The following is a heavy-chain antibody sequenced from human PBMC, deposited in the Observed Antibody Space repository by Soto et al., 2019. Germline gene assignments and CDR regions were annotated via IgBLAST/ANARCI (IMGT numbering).Heavy chain of an antibody. CDR1: GFAFSSYA. V-gene: IGHV3-23*01. D-gene: IGHD3-3*01. Sequence: PGGSLRLSCAASGFAFSSYAMSWVRQAPGKGLEWVSGIGGSGDNIYNADSVKGRFTISRDNSKNTTYLQLSRVKAEDTAVYYCVKHDYNFWSRYTLTHGIDVWGQGTAVTVYS. CDR3: VKHDYNFWSRYTLTHGIDV. CDR2: IGGSGDNI. J-gene: IGHJ6*02.